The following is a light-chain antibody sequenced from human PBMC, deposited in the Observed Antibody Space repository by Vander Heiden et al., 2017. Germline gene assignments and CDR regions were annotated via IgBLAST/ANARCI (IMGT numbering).Light chain of an antibody. V-gene: IGKV1-33*01. J-gene: IGKJ4*01. CDR2: DAS. CDR1: QDISNY. Sequence: DIQMTQSPSSLSASVGDRVTITCQASQDISNYLNWYQQKPGKAPKPLIYDASNLETGVPSRFSGSGSGTDFTFTISSLHPEDIATYYCQQDDNLPLTFGGGTKVEIK. CDR3: QQDDNLPLT.